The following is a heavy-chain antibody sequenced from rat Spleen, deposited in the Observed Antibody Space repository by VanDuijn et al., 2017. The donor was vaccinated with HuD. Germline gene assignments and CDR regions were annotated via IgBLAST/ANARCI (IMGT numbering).Heavy chain of an antibody. D-gene: IGHD1-9*01. CDR3: ARHGAYYGYNYNWFAY. CDR2: ISPSGSRT. Sequence: EVQLVESGGGLVQPGRSLKFSCAASGFTFSNYDMAWVRQAPSKGLEWVTSISPSGSRTYYRDSVKGRFTVTRDNAKSTLYLQMDSLRSEDTATYYCARHGAYYGYNYNWFAYWGQGTLVAVSS. J-gene: IGHJ3*01. V-gene: IGHV5-25*01. CDR1: GFTFSNYD.